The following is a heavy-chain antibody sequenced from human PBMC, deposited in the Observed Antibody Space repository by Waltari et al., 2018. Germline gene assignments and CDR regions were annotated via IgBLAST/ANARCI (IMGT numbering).Heavy chain of an antibody. CDR3: AKEMGGAAAGTDNDAFDI. CDR1: GFTFSSYG. CDR2: IWYDGSNK. V-gene: IGHV3-30*18. Sequence: QVQLVESGGGVVQPGRSLRLSCAASGFTFSSYGMHWVRPAPGKGLEWVAVIWYDGSNKYYADSVKGRFTISRDNSKNTLYLQMNSLRAEDTAMYYWAKEMGGAAAGTDNDAFDIWGQGTMVTVSS. D-gene: IGHD6-13*01. J-gene: IGHJ3*02.